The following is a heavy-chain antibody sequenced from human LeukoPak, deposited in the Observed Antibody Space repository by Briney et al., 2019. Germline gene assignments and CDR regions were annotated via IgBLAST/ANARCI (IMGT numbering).Heavy chain of an antibody. CDR2: MYYSGST. D-gene: IGHD6-19*01. CDR1: GGSISSYY. J-gene: IGHJ4*02. Sequence: SETVSLTCTVSGGSISSYYWTWIRQPPGEGLEWIGYMYYSGSTNYNPSLKSRVTISVDTSKNQVSLKLNAVTAADTAVYYCARGSGWYFVWGQGTLVTVSS. V-gene: IGHV4-59*01. CDR3: ARGSGWYFV.